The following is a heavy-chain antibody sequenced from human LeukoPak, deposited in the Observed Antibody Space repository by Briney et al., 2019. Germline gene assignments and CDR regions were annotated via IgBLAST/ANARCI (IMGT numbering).Heavy chain of an antibody. D-gene: IGHD2-21*02. V-gene: IGHV3-33*01. J-gene: IGHJ3*02. Sequence: GGSLRLPCAASGFTFSSYGMHWVRQAPGKGLEWVAVIWYDGSNKYYADSVKGRFTISRDNSKNTLYLQMNSLGAEDTAVYYCARHGGLLFEEAFDIWGQGTMVTVSS. CDR2: IWYDGSNK. CDR3: ARHGGLLFEEAFDI. CDR1: GFTFSSYG.